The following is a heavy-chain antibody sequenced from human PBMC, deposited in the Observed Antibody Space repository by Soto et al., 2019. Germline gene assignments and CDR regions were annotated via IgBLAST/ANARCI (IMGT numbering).Heavy chain of an antibody. CDR3: ARDRMDSGYDSDWYFDL. V-gene: IGHV4-59*01. Sequence: QVQLQESGPGLVKPSETLSLTCTVSGGSISSYYWSWIRQPPGKGLEWIGYIYYSGSTNYNPSLKRRVTISVDTSKNQCSLKLSSVTAADTAVYYCARDRMDSGYDSDWYFDLWGRGTLVTVSS. CDR1: GGSISSYY. J-gene: IGHJ2*01. D-gene: IGHD5-12*01. CDR2: IYYSGST.